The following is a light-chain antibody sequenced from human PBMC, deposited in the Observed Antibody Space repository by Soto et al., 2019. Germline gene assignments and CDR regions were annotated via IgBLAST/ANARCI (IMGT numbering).Light chain of an antibody. CDR1: SSNIGSNT. J-gene: IGLJ2*01. Sequence: QSVLTQPPSASGTPGQRVTISCSGSSSNIGSNTVNLYQQLPGTAPNPLIYSNNQRPSGVPDRFSASKAGSSASLANSWPQSEDEADYYCAAWDDSLNGVVFGGGTKLTVL. V-gene: IGLV1-44*01. CDR3: AAWDDSLNGVV. CDR2: SNN.